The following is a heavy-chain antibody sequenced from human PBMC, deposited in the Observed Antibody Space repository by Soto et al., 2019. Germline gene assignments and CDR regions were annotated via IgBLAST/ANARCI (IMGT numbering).Heavy chain of an antibody. V-gene: IGHV3-23*01. J-gene: IGHJ4*02. D-gene: IGHD2-2*01. CDR3: AKAPPGDCSSTSCYWWFDY. Sequence: GGSLRLSCAASGFTFSSYAMSWVRQAPGKGLEWVSAISGSGGSTYYADSVKGRFTISRDNSKNTLYLQMNSLRAEDTAVYYCAKAPPGDCSSTSCYWWFDYWGQGTLVTVSS. CDR2: ISGSGGST. CDR1: GFTFSSYA.